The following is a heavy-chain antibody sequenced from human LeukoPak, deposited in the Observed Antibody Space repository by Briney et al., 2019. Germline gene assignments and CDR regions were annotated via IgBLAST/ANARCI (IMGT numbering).Heavy chain of an antibody. Sequence: SETLSLTCTVSGGSISNGDYFWSWIRQPAGKGLEWIGRMSISGSSNYNPSLKGRVTISADTSKNQFFLKFNSVTAADTAMYYCAADPLWSAGAYWGQGTLVTVSS. D-gene: IGHD3-10*01. CDR1: GGSISNGDYF. J-gene: IGHJ4*02. CDR2: MSISGSS. V-gene: IGHV4-61*02. CDR3: AADPLWSAGAY.